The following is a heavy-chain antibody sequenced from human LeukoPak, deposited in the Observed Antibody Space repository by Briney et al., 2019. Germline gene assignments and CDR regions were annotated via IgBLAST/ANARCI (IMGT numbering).Heavy chain of an antibody. CDR3: ARRSGWHYVDY. Sequence: SETLSLTCTVSGYSISSYYWSWIRQPPGKGLEWIGYIYYSGSTKYNPSLKSRVTISVGTSKNQFSLKLSSVTAADTAVYYCARRSGWHYVDYWGQGTLVTVSS. D-gene: IGHD6-19*01. V-gene: IGHV4-59*08. CDR1: GYSISSYY. J-gene: IGHJ4*02. CDR2: IYYSGST.